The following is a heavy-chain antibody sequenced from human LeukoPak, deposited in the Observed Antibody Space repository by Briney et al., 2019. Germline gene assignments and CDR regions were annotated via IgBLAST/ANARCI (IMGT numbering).Heavy chain of an antibody. CDR1: GFTVSSTY. CDR3: ARLWFGESQDDY. V-gene: IGHV3-66*01. J-gene: IGHJ4*02. D-gene: IGHD3-10*01. CDR2: LYSGVST. Sequence: GGSLRLSCAASGFTVSSTYMSWVRQAPGKGLEWVSVLYSGVSTYYADSVKGRFTISRDNSKNTLHLQMNSLRAEDTAVYFCARLWFGESQDDYWGQGTLVTVSS.